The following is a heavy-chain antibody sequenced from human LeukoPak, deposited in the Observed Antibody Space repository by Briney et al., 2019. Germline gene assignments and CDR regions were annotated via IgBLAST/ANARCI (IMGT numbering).Heavy chain of an antibody. Sequence: AASVKVSCKASGYTFTSYDINWVRQAPGQGPEWMGWMNPNSGNTVYEPKFQGRVTMTRDTSISTAYLELSSLRSEDTAVYYCARAITIFDYYYMDVWGKGTTVTVSS. CDR3: ARAITIFDYYYMDV. J-gene: IGHJ6*03. V-gene: IGHV1-8*01. CDR2: MNPNSGNT. D-gene: IGHD3-3*01. CDR1: GYTFTSYD.